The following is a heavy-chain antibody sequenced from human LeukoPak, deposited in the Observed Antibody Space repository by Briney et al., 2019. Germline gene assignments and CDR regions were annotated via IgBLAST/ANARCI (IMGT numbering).Heavy chain of an antibody. D-gene: IGHD2-2*01. CDR2: IYYSGST. CDR1: GGSISSSSYY. CDR3: ARFFPEGYCSSTSCRGDAFDI. Sequence: SETLSLTCTVSGGSISSSSYYWGWIRQPPGKGLEWIGSIYYSGSTYYNPSLKSRVTISVDTSKNQFSLKLSSVTAADTAVYYCARFFPEGYCSSTSCRGDAFDIWGQGTMVTVSS. V-gene: IGHV4-39*01. J-gene: IGHJ3*02.